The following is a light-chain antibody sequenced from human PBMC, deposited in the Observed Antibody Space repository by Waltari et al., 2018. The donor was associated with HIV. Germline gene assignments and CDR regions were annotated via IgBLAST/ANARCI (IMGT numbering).Light chain of an antibody. V-gene: IGLV1-44*01. Sequence: QSVLTQPPSASGTPGPRVTISCSGSNSNIGSNSVNWYQQLPATAPTLLIYSSHQRPLGVLDRFPGSKSGTSASLAISGLQSEDEADYYCAAWDDSRNAHVVFGGGTKLTVL. CDR1: NSNIGSNS. CDR3: AAWDDSRNAHVV. J-gene: IGLJ2*01. CDR2: SSH.